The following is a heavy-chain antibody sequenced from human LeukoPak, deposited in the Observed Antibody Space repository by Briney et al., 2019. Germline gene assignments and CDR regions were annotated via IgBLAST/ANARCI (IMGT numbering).Heavy chain of an antibody. CDR3: ARGKVVTMVRGVIMTYFDY. V-gene: IGHV1-2*02. Sequence: GASVKVSCKASGYTFTGYYMHWVRQAPGQGLEWMGWINPNSGGTNYAQKFQGKVTMTRDTSISTAYMELSRLRSDDTAVYYCARGKVVTMVRGVIMTYFDYWGQGTLVTVSS. J-gene: IGHJ4*02. D-gene: IGHD3-10*01. CDR2: INPNSGGT. CDR1: GYTFTGYY.